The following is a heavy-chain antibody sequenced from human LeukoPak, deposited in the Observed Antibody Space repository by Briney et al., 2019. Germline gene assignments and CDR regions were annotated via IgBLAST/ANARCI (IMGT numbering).Heavy chain of an antibody. V-gene: IGHV4-4*02. Sequence: SETLSLTCAVSGGSISSSNWWSWVRQPPGKGLKWIGEIYHSGSTNYNPSLKSRVTISVDKSKNQFSLKLSSVTAADTAVFYCARTRGNSGSRGYLDYWGQGTLVTVSS. J-gene: IGHJ4*02. CDR1: GGSISSSNW. CDR3: ARTRGNSGSRGYLDY. D-gene: IGHD5-12*01. CDR2: IYHSGST.